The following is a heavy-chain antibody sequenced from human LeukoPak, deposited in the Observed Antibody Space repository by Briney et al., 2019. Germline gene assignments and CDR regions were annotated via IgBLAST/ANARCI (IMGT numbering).Heavy chain of an antibody. J-gene: IGHJ6*03. V-gene: IGHV3-7*01. CDR3: ARESYDILTWDYYYYMDV. D-gene: IGHD3-9*01. CDR2: IKQDGSEK. CDR1: GFTFSSYW. Sequence: GGSLRLSCAASGFTFSSYWMSWVRQAPGKGLEWVANIKQDGSEKYYVDSVEGRFTISRDNAKNSLYLQMNSLRAEDTAVYYCARESYDILTWDYYYYMDVWGKGTTVTVSS.